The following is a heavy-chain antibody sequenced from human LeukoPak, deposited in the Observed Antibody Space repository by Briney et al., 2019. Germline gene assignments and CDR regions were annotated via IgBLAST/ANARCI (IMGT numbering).Heavy chain of an antibody. V-gene: IGHV3-23*01. D-gene: IGHD3-22*01. Sequence: PGGSLRLSCAASGFTVSSNYMSWVRQAPGKGLEWVSGISADGVRIHYVDSVKGRFTISRDNSKNTLYLHMNSLRAEDTAVYFCVYYDSSGYYYGRLRYWGQGTPVTVSS. CDR1: GFTVSSNY. CDR2: ISADGVRI. CDR3: VYYDSSGYYYGRLRY. J-gene: IGHJ4*02.